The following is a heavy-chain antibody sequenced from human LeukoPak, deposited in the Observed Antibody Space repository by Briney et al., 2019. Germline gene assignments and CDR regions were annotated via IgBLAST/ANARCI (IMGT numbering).Heavy chain of an antibody. CDR2: IYYSGST. CDR1: GGSISSSSYY. D-gene: IGHD3-9*01. CDR3: TRVLTYYDILTGRTHAFDI. Sequence: PSETLSLTCTVSGGSISSSSYYWGWIRQPPGKGLEWIGYIYYSGSTNYNPSLKSRVTISVDTSKNQFSLKLSSVTAADTAVYYCTRVLTYYDILTGRTHAFDIWGQGTMVTVSS. J-gene: IGHJ3*02. V-gene: IGHV4-61*05.